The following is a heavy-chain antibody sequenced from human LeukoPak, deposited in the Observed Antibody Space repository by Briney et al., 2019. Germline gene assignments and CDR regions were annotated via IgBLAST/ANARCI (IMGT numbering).Heavy chain of an antibody. D-gene: IGHD2-8*02. V-gene: IGHV3-11*01. Sequence: GGSLRLSCAAFGFTFSDYYMSWIRQAPGKGLEWVSYISSSGSTIYYADSVKGRFTISRDNAKNSLYVQMNSLRAEDTALYYCAKGKRGTGVDYWGQGTLVTVSS. J-gene: IGHJ4*02. CDR2: ISSSGSTI. CDR1: GFTFSDYY. CDR3: AKGKRGTGVDY.